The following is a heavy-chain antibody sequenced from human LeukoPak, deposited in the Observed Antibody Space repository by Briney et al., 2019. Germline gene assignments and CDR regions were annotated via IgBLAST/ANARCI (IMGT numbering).Heavy chain of an antibody. V-gene: IGHV1-18*01. J-gene: IGHJ5*02. CDR3: ARDSHYYDSSGYL. D-gene: IGHD3-22*01. CDR1: GGTFSSYA. Sequence: ASVKVSCKASGGTFSSYAISWVRQAPGQGLEWMGWISAYNGNTNYAQKLQGRVTMTTDTSTSTAYMELRSLRSDDTAVYYCARDSHYYDSSGYLWGQGTLVTVSS. CDR2: ISAYNGNT.